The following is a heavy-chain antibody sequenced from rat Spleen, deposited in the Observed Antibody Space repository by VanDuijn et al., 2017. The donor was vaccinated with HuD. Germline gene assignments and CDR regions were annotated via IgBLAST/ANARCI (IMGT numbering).Heavy chain of an antibody. CDR3: ARHGYDGSYYYWDY. V-gene: IGHV5-22*01. CDR1: GFIFSDYY. Sequence: EVQLVESDGGLVQPGRSLKLSCAVSGFIFSDYYMAWVRQAPKKGLEWVAFISYEGNITSYRDSVKGRFTISRDTAKSTLYLQMDSLRSEDTATYYCARHGYDGSYYYWDYWGQGVMVTVSS. D-gene: IGHD1-12*02. CDR2: ISYEGNIT. J-gene: IGHJ2*01.